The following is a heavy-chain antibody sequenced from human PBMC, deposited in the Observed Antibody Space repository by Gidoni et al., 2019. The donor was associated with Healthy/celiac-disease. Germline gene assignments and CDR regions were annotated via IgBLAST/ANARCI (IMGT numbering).Heavy chain of an antibody. CDR1: GYTFTGYY. J-gene: IGHJ3*02. CDR3: ARANSGATMAFDI. Sequence: QVQLVQSGAEGKKPGASVKVSCTASGYTFTGYYMHWVRQAPGQGLEWMGWINPNSGGTNYAQKFQGWVTMTRDTSISTAYMELSRLRSDDTAVYYCARANSGATMAFDIWGQGTMVTVSS. V-gene: IGHV1-2*04. CDR2: INPNSGGT. D-gene: IGHD1-26*01.